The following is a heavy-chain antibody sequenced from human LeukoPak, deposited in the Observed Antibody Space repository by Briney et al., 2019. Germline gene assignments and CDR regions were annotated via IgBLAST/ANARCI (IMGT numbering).Heavy chain of an antibody. V-gene: IGHV1-46*01. CDR1: GYTFTSYY. D-gene: IGHD6-19*01. Sequence: ASVKVSCKASGYTFTSYYMHWVRQAPGQGLEWMGIINPSGGSTSYAQKFQGRVTMTRDTSTSTVYMELSSLRSEDTAVYYCARARGTSGWYGGFDPWGQGTLVTVSS. CDR3: ARARGTSGWYGGFDP. J-gene: IGHJ5*02. CDR2: INPSGGST.